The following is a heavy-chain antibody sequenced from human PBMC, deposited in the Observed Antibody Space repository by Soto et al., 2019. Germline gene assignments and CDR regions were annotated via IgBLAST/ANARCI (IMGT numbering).Heavy chain of an antibody. Sequence: PSETLSLTCTVSGGSIRNSSYLWGWIRQPPGKGLQWIGSVSYSGSTYYNPSLKSRVTTDTSTSTAYMELRSLRSDDTAVYYCARESGSGGSHYDYWGQGTLVTVSS. CDR2: VSYSGST. CDR3: ARESGSGGSHYDY. D-gene: IGHD2-15*01. CDR1: GGSIRNSSYL. J-gene: IGHJ4*02. V-gene: IGHV4-39*07.